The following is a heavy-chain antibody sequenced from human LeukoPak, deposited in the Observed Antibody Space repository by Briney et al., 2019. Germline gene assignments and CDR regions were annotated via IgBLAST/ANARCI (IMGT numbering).Heavy chain of an antibody. V-gene: IGHV3-9*01. CDR3: AKSFEGRPGLQWLVYFDY. J-gene: IGHJ4*02. D-gene: IGHD6-19*01. Sequence: QTGGSLRLSCAASGFTFDDYTMHWVRQAPGKGLEWVSGISWNSGSIGYADSVKGRFTISRDNAKNSLYLQMNSLRAEDTALYYCAKSFEGRPGLQWLVYFDYWGQGTLVTVTS. CDR2: ISWNSGSI. CDR1: GFTFDDYT.